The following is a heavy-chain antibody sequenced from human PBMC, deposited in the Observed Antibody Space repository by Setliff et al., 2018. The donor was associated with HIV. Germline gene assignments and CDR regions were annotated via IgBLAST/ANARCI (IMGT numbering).Heavy chain of an antibody. V-gene: IGHV1-69*05. CDR2: IVPAFGTA. CDR1: GGNFGNSA. D-gene: IGHD2-15*01. J-gene: IGHJ5*02. Sequence: VASVKVSCKASGGNFGNSAIGWVRQAPGQGLEWVGGIVPAFGTANYAQKFQGRVTITTDESTSTAYMELSSLRSEDTAVYYCALPYCSGGNCWSSASLPPAGWFDPWGQGTLVTVSS. CDR3: ALPYCSGGNCWSSASLPPAGWFDP.